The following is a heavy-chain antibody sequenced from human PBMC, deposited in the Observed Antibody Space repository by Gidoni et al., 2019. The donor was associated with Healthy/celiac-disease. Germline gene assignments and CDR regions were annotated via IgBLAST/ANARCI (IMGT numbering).Heavy chain of an antibody. J-gene: IGHJ4*02. CDR3: ARDQARYSGSLIGY. CDR1: GGTLRSYA. CDR2: IIPICGTA. Sequence: QVQLVQSGAAVKKPGSSVKVSCKAYGGTLRSYAISWVRQAPGQGLEWMGGIIPICGTANYAQKFQGRVTITADESTSTAYMELSSLRSEDTAVYYCARDQARYSGSLIGYWGQGTLVTVSS. D-gene: IGHD1-26*01. V-gene: IGHV1-69*01.